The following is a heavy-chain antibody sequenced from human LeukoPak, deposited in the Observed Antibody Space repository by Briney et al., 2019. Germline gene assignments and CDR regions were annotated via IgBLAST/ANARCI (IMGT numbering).Heavy chain of an antibody. CDR2: IGTNSRTI. Sequence: GGSLRLSCAASGFTFSNYNMIWVRQAPGKGLEWLSYIGTNSRTIHYADSVKGRFTISRDNAKDSLYLQMNSLRAEDTAVYYCAREVGTAIIPHFDYWGQGTLVTVSS. D-gene: IGHD1-1*01. J-gene: IGHJ4*02. V-gene: IGHV3-48*04. CDR1: GFTFSNYN. CDR3: AREVGTAIIPHFDY.